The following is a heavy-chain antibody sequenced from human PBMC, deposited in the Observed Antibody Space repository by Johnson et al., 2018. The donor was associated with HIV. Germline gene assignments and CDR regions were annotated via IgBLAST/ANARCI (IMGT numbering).Heavy chain of an antibody. J-gene: IGHJ3*01. CDR1: GFIFNNFG. Sequence: QVQLVESGGGVVQPGGSLRLSCAASGFIFNNFGMHWVRQAPGKGLEWVAFIRYDGDITYYLDSVKGRFTISRDNSKNTLYLQISSLRTEDTAMYYCAKGHSSGYPKDAFDLWGRGTIVTVSS. D-gene: IGHD5-12*01. CDR3: AKGHSSGYPKDAFDL. V-gene: IGHV3-30*02. CDR2: IRYDGDIT.